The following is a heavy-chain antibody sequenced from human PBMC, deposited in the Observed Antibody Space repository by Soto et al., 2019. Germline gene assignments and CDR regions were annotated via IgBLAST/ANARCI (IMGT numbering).Heavy chain of an antibody. CDR3: AKYQSAYTLGGMDV. J-gene: IGHJ6*02. Sequence: QVQLVESGGGVVQPGRSLRLSCAASGFTFSNYGMHWVRQAPGKGLEWVAITSYDEYNKYYADSVRGRFTISRDNSKNTLNLQMNSMRGEETAVSYCAKYQSAYTLGGMDVWGQGTTVTVSS. CDR1: GFTFSNYG. CDR2: TSYDEYNK. V-gene: IGHV3-30*18. D-gene: IGHD3-3*01.